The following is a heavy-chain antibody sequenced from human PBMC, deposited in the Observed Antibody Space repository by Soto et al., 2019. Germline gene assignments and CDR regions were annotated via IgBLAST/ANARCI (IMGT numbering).Heavy chain of an antibody. CDR3: ARDRGYQVDI. CDR2: INSDGSNT. CDR1: GFAFNTYW. D-gene: IGHD2-2*01. Sequence: EEQLVESGGDLVQSGGSLRLSCAASGFAFNTYWMHWVRQAPGNGLVWVSHINSDGSNTNYADSVKGRFTISRDNTKNTLYLQMNGLRAEDTAVYYCARDRGYQVDIWGQGPLVTVRS. V-gene: IGHV3-74*01. J-gene: IGHJ4*02.